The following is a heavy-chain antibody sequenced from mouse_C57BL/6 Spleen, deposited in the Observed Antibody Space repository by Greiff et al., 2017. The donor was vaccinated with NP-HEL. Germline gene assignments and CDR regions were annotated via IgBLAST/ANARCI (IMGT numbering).Heavy chain of an antibody. V-gene: IGHV1-54*01. CDR3: ARAGDDGYYRAWFAY. CDR1: GYAFTNYL. D-gene: IGHD2-3*01. J-gene: IGHJ3*01. Sequence: QVQLQQSGAELVRPGTSVKVSCKASGYAFTNYLIEWVKQRPGQGLEWIGVINPGSGGTNYNEKFKGKATLTAHKSSSTAYMQLSSLTSEDSAVYFCARAGDDGYYRAWFAYWGQGTLVTVSA. CDR2: INPGSGGT.